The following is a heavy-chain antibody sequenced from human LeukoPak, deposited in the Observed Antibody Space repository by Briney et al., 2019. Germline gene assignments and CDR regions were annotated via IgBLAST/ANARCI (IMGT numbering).Heavy chain of an antibody. CDR3: ARERYSYREHPKLFDY. J-gene: IGHJ4*02. V-gene: IGHV1-18*01. Sequence: ASVKVSCKASGYTFTSYGISWVRQAPGQGREWMGWISAYNGNTNYAQKLQGRVTMTTDTSTSTAYMELRSLRSDDTAVYYCARERYSYREHPKLFDYWGQGTLVTVSS. CDR2: ISAYNGNT. D-gene: IGHD5-18*01. CDR1: GYTFTSYG.